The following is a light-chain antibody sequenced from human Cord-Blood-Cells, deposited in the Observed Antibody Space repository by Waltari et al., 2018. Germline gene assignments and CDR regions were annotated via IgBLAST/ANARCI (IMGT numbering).Light chain of an antibody. CDR1: SSDVGSYNL. CDR2: EGS. V-gene: IGLV2-23*01. Sequence: QSALTQPASVSGSPGQSITISCTGTSSDVGSYNLVSWYQQHPGKAPNLMIYEGSKRPSGVSHRFSGSKSGNTASLTISGLQAEDEADYYCCSYAGSSTPWVFGGGTKLTVL. J-gene: IGLJ3*02. CDR3: CSYAGSSTPWV.